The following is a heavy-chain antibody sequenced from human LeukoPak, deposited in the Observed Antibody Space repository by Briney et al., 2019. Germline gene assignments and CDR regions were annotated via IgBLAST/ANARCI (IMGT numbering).Heavy chain of an antibody. Sequence: SETLSLTCTVSGGSISSYYWSWIRQPPRKGLEWIGYIYYSGSTNYNPSLKSRVTISVDTSKNQFSLKLSSVTAADTAVYYCARRIAGAGTRPYYYYYGMDVWGQGTTVTVSS. CDR2: IYYSGST. V-gene: IGHV4-59*08. D-gene: IGHD6-19*01. CDR1: GGSISSYY. CDR3: ARRIAGAGTRPYYYYYGMDV. J-gene: IGHJ6*02.